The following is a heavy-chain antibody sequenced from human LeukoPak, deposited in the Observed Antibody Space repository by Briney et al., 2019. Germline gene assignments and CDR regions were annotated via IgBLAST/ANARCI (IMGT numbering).Heavy chain of an antibody. J-gene: IGHJ6*03. CDR3: ARVLVSGDAGYYMDV. Sequence: PSETLSLTCTVSGCSISGYYWSWLRQPPGEGLECIGYIHYSGSTNYNPSLKRRVTISVDTSKNQFSLKLSSVTAADTAVSYCARVLVSGDAGYYMDVWGKGITVTVSS. CDR2: IHYSGST. D-gene: IGHD5/OR15-5a*01. V-gene: IGHV4-59*01. CDR1: GCSISGYY.